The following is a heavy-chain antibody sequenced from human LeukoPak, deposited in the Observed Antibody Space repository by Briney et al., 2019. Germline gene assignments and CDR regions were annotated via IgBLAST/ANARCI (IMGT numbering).Heavy chain of an antibody. CDR2: ISYDGSNK. Sequence: GRSLRLSCAASGFTFSSYAMHWVRQAPGKGLEWVAVISYDGSNKYYADSVKGRFTISRDNSKNTLYLQMNSLRAEDTAVYYCARGLRPITMVRGVTIYYYGMDVWGQGTTVTVSS. CDR3: ARGLRPITMVRGVTIYYYGMDV. V-gene: IGHV3-30-3*01. D-gene: IGHD3-10*01. CDR1: GFTFSSYA. J-gene: IGHJ6*02.